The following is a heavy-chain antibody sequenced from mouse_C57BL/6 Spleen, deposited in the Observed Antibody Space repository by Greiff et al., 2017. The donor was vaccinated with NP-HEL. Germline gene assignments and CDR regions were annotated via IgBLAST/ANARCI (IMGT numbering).Heavy chain of an antibody. Sequence: EVKVVESGGGLVKLGGSLKLSCAASGFIFSSYAMSWFRQTPEKRLEWVATISDGGSYTYYPDNVKGRFTISRDNAKNNLYLQMSHLKSEDTAMYYCAREEKITGAWFAYWGQGTLVTVSA. CDR3: AREEKITGAWFAY. CDR2: ISDGGSYT. J-gene: IGHJ3*01. CDR1: GFIFSSYA. V-gene: IGHV5-4*01. D-gene: IGHD4-1*01.